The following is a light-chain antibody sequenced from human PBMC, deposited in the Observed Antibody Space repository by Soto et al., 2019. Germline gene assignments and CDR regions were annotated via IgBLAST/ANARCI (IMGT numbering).Light chain of an antibody. CDR1: ASISSW. Sequence: DIQMTQSPSTLSASVGDRVTITCRASASISSWVAWYQQKPGKAPKVLIYDASTLESGVPSRFSGSGSGTEFTLTIRSLQPDDFATYYCQHYNSYFLYTFGQGTKLEIK. J-gene: IGKJ2*01. CDR3: QHYNSYFLYT. V-gene: IGKV1-5*01. CDR2: DAS.